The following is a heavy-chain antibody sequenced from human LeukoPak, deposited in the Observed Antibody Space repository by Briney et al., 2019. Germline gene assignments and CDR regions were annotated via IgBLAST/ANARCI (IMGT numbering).Heavy chain of an antibody. CDR3: AKEETPYTSISLDY. J-gene: IGHJ4*02. V-gene: IGHV3-30*18. CDR1: GFTFSTYG. CDR2: ISYDGRDK. D-gene: IGHD3-16*01. Sequence: WESLRLSCAASGFTFSTYGMHWVRQAPGQGLEWVAVISYDGRDKYYADSVRGRFTIFRDNSKNTLYLQMNSLRAEDTAVYYCAKEETPYTSISLDYWGQGTLVTVSS.